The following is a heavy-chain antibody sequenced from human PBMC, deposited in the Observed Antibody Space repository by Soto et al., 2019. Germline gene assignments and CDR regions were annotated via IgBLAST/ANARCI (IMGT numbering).Heavy chain of an antibody. D-gene: IGHD3-10*01. J-gene: IGHJ4*02. CDR3: AKKILDRGVDS. V-gene: IGHV3-30*07. CDR2: ISYDGTNK. Sequence: SLRLSCAASGFTFRSYAMDWVRQAPGKGLEWVAVISYDGTNKYYADSVKGRFTISRDNSKNTLSLQMNSLTTEDTAIYYCAKKILDRGVDSWGQGTQVTVSS. CDR1: GFTFRSYA.